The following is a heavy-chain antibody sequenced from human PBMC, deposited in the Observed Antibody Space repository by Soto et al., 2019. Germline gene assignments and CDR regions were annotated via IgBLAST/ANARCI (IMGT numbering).Heavy chain of an antibody. J-gene: IGHJ4*02. D-gene: IGHD1-26*01. V-gene: IGHV4-39*01. CDR1: GGSISDTSYY. CDR2: IFYTGSA. Sequence: SETLSLTCTVSGGSISDTSYYWGWIRQTPGKGLEWIGSIFYTGSAYYNSSLKGRVSISVDTSNNQSSLKLISVAAADTAVYNCGRPISAFCGSYYGEGFVELWGPRSLVTFSS. CDR3: GRPISAFCGSYYGEGFVEL.